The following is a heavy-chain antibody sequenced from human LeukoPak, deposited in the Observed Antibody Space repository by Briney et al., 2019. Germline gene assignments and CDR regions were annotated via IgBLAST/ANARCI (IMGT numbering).Heavy chain of an antibody. CDR1: GFTFSSYW. D-gene: IGHD2-15*01. CDR2: LNNDGSST. V-gene: IGHV3-74*01. Sequence: PGGSLRLSCAASGFTFSSYWMHWVRQAPGKGLVWVSRLNNDGSSTNYADSAKGGFPNSRDNAKNTLYLQMNSLRAEDTAVYYGARIAWDAFDIWGQGTMGTVSS. CDR3: ARIAWDAFDI. J-gene: IGHJ3*02.